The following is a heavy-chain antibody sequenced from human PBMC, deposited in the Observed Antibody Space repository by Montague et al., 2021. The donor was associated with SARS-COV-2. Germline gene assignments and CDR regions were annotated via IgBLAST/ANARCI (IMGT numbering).Heavy chain of an antibody. Sequence: SETLSLTCTVSGGSISSSSYYWGWIRQLPGKGLEWIGSVYYSGSTYYNPSLKSRVTISVDTSKNQFSLKLSSVTAADTAVYYCESVLAYCGGDCYGWYFDLWGRGTLVTVSS. CDR1: GGSISSSSYY. V-gene: IGHV4-39*01. J-gene: IGHJ2*01. D-gene: IGHD2-21*02. CDR3: ESVLAYCGGDCYGWYFDL. CDR2: VYYSGST.